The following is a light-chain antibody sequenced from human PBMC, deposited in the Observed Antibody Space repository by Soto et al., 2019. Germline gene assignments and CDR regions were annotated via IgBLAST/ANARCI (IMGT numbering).Light chain of an antibody. CDR2: STS. Sequence: DIQMTQSPSSVSASVGDRVTITCRASQVIDNWLAWYQQKPGKAPKVLIYSTSSLQSGVPSRFRGSRSGTDFTLTISSLQPEDCATYYCKQSKSFPLTFGGGTKVEIK. V-gene: IGKV1-12*01. CDR3: KQSKSFPLT. CDR1: QVIDNW. J-gene: IGKJ4*01.